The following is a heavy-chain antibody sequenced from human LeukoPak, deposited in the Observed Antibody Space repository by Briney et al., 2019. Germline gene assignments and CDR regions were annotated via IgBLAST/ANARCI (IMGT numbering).Heavy chain of an antibody. CDR1: GGSISGGDFW. J-gene: IGHJ5*02. Sequence: SETLSLTCTVSGGSISGGDFWWSWIRQPPGKDLEWVAYISKTGSAASHPSLKSRVIISVDTSKNQFFLKLTSVTAADTAVYYCARRWGSGSHTDWFDTWSQGTLVTGSS. CDR3: ARRWGSGSHTDWFDT. V-gene: IGHV4-30-4*01. D-gene: IGHD3-10*01. CDR2: ISKTGSA.